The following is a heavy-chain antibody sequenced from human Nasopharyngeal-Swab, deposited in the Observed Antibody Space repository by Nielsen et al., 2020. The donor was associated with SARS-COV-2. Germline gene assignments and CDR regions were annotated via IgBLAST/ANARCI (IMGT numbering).Heavy chain of an antibody. D-gene: IGHD5-18*01. CDR3: ARWRNRRGYSYALGSCYGMDV. Sequence: SETLSLTCTVSGGSISSYYWSWIRQPPGKGLEWIGYIYYSGSTNYNPSLKSRVTISVDTSKNQFSLKLSSVTAADTAVYYCARWRNRRGYSYALGSCYGMDVWGQGTTVTVSS. CDR1: GGSISSYY. CDR2: IYYSGST. V-gene: IGHV4-59*01. J-gene: IGHJ6*02.